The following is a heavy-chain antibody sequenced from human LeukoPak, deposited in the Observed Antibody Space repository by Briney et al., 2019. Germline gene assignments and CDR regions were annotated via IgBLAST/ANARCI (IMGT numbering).Heavy chain of an antibody. D-gene: IGHD1-26*01. J-gene: IGHJ6*03. CDR2: ISSSSSYI. CDR3: ARDWVGAWGMDV. V-gene: IGHV3-21*01. CDR1: GFTFNHYT. Sequence: PGGSLRLSCAASGFTFNHYTMNWVRQAPGEGLEWVSSISSSSSYIYYADSMKGRFTISRDNAKNSLYLQMNSLRAEDTAVYYCARDWVGAWGMDVWGKGTTVTVSS.